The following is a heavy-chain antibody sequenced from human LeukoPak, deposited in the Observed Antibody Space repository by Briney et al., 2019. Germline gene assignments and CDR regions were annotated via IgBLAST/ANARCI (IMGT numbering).Heavy chain of an antibody. CDR3: AKDMGPTDDPDAFDI. CDR1: GFTFDDYA. V-gene: IGHV3-9*01. J-gene: IGHJ3*02. D-gene: IGHD3-16*01. Sequence: GRSLRLSCASSGFTFDDYAMHWVRQAPGKGLEWVSGISWHSGSIGYADSVKGRFTISRDNAKNSLYLQMNSLRAEDTALYYCAKDMGPTDDPDAFDIWGQGTMVTVSS. CDR2: ISWHSGSI.